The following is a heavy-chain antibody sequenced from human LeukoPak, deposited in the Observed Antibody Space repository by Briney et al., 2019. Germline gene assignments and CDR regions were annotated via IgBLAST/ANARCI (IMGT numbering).Heavy chain of an antibody. V-gene: IGHV3-48*01. CDR1: GFTFSSYS. D-gene: IGHD6-13*01. CDR3: ASSAAAGNFDY. Sequence: GGSLRLSCAASGFTFSSYSMNWVRQAPGKGLEWVSYISSSSSTIYYADSVKGRFTISRDNAKNSLYLQMNSLRAEDTAVYYCASSAAAGNFDYWGQGTLVTVSS. CDR2: ISSSSSTI. J-gene: IGHJ4*02.